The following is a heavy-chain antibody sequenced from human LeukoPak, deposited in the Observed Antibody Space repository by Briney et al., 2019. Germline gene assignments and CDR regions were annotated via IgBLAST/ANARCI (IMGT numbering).Heavy chain of an antibody. J-gene: IGHJ6*02. CDR3: ARDSDYDFWSGYTDGYYYGMDV. CDR2: IYTSGST. Sequence: SETLSLTCTVSGGSISSYYWSWIRQPAGKGLEWIGRIYTSGSTNYNPSLKSRVTMSVDTSKNQFSLKLSPVTAADTAVYYCARDSDYDFWSGYTDGYYYGMDVWGQGTTVTVSS. D-gene: IGHD3-3*01. CDR1: GGSISSYY. V-gene: IGHV4-4*07.